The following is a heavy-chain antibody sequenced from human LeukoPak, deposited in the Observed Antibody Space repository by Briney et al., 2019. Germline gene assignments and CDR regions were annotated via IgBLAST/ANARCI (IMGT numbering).Heavy chain of an antibody. Sequence: SETLSLTCAVYGGSFSGYYWSWIRQPPGKGLEWIGEINHSGSTNYNPSLKSRVTISVDTSKNQFSLKLSSVTAADTAAYYCAREGGGIQLWFDYWGQGTLVTVSS. CDR1: GGSFSGYY. D-gene: IGHD5-18*01. CDR2: INHSGST. J-gene: IGHJ4*02. CDR3: AREGGGIQLWFDY. V-gene: IGHV4-34*01.